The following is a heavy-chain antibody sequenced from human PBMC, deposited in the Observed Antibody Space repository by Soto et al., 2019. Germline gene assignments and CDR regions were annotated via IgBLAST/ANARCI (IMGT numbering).Heavy chain of an antibody. CDR3: AGPRDSGSYYYSFDS. Sequence: GESLTTSCKNPGDTFTLYWLAWLPQVPGKGLEWVGFIYPSDSGVTYSPSFQGRVTISADNSITTSSLQFSSLKTSDTATYFCAGPRDSGSYYYSFDSWGQGTPVTVSS. CDR1: GDTFTLYW. D-gene: IGHD1-26*01. J-gene: IGHJ4*02. V-gene: IGHV5-51*01. CDR2: IYPSDSGV.